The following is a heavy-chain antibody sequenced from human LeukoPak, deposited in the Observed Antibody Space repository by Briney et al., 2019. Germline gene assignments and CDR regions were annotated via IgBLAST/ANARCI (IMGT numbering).Heavy chain of an antibody. Sequence: SETLSLTCTVSGGSISSYYWSWIRQPAGKGLEWIGRIYTSGSTNYSPSLKSRVTMSVDTSKNQFSLKLSPVTAADTAVYYCARSFYGSGVFDYWGQGTLVTVSS. J-gene: IGHJ4*02. V-gene: IGHV4-4*07. CDR2: IYTSGST. D-gene: IGHD3-10*01. CDR3: ARSFYGSGVFDY. CDR1: GGSISSYY.